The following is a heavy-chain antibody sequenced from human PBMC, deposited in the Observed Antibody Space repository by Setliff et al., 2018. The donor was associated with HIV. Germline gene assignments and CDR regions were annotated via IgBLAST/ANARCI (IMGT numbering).Heavy chain of an antibody. CDR3: ARGKQWLVRGLDY. CDR1: GGSFSDYS. Sequence: SETLSLTCVVYGGSFSDYSWNWIRQPPGKGLEWIGEINPSGSTNYNPSLKSRVTISLDTSKNQFSLKLSSLIAADTAVYYCARGKQWLVRGLDYWGQGTLVTVSS. J-gene: IGHJ4*02. CDR2: INPSGST. V-gene: IGHV4-34*01. D-gene: IGHD6-19*01.